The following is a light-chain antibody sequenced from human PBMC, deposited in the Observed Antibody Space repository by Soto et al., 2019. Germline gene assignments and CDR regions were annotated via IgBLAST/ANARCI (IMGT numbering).Light chain of an antibody. CDR2: EAS. V-gene: IGKV1-9*01. CDR3: QQLNSYTRT. J-gene: IGKJ4*01. CDR1: HDISTY. Sequence: DIQLTQSPSLRSSSLGDRVTITCRASHDISTYLAWYQQKPGKAPKLMIYEASTLQSGVPSRFSVSGSGTEFTLTISGLMNEDFATYDGQQLNSYTRTFGGGTKVDIK.